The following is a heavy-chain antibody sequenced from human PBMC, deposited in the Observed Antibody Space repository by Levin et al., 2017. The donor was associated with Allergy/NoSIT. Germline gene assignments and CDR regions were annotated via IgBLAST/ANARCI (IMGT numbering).Heavy chain of an antibody. J-gene: IGHJ3*02. D-gene: IGHD2-15*01. V-gene: IGHV3-74*01. Sequence: GGSLRLSCSASGFTFTRYWMHWVRQVPGKGLEWVARIKTDGSETNYADSVKGRFTVSRDNAKNTAFLQMDSLRADDTAVYYCAGIVADAAFDIWGQGTMVTVSS. CDR3: AGIVADAAFDI. CDR2: IKTDGSET. CDR1: GFTFTRYW.